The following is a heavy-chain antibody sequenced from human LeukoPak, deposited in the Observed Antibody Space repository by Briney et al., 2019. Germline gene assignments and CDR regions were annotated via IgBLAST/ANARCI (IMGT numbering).Heavy chain of an antibody. V-gene: IGHV3-30*04. CDR1: GFTFSSYA. Sequence: PGGSLRLSCAASGFTFSSYAMHWVRQAPGKGLEWVAVISYDGSNKYYADSVKGRFTISRDNSKNTLYLQVNSLRAEDTAVYYCARDLYSSSNDYWGQGTLVTVSS. J-gene: IGHJ4*02. D-gene: IGHD6-13*01. CDR3: ARDLYSSSNDY. CDR2: ISYDGSNK.